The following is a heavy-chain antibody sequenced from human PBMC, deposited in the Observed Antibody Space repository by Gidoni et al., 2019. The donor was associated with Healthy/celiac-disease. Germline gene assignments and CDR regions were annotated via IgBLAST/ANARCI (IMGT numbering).Heavy chain of an antibody. CDR3: AKDIWRAVAGDLDY. D-gene: IGHD6-19*01. CDR1: GFTFDDYS. V-gene: IGHV3-9*01. Sequence: EVQLVESGGGLVQPGRSLRLSCAASGFTFDDYSMHWVRQAPGKGLEWVSGISWNSGSIGYADSVKGRFTISRDNAKNSLYLQMNSLRAEDTALYYCAKDIWRAVAGDLDYWGQGTLVTVSA. CDR2: ISWNSGSI. J-gene: IGHJ4*02.